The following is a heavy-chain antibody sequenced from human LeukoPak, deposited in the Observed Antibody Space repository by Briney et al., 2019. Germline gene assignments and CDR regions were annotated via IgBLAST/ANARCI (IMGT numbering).Heavy chain of an antibody. Sequence: PGGSLRLSCAASGFTFSSYAMSWVRQAPGKGLEWVSAISGSGGSTYYADSVKGRFTISRDNSKNTLYLQMNSLRAEDTAVYYCARDRDGWGYMDVWGKGTTVTISS. CDR3: ARDRDGWGYMDV. D-gene: IGHD5-24*01. J-gene: IGHJ6*03. V-gene: IGHV3-23*01. CDR2: ISGSGGST. CDR1: GFTFSSYA.